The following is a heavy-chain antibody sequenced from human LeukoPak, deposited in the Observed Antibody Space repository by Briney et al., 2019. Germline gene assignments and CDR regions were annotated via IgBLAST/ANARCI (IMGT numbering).Heavy chain of an antibody. D-gene: IGHD3-10*01. CDR1: GYSINSAYY. J-gene: IGHJ5*02. CDR2: MYHSGIT. Sequence: SETLSLTCAVSGYSINSAYYWGWIRRPPGKGLEWIASMYHSGITYYNSSLKSRATISVDTSKNQFSLELNSVTAADTSVYYCARLTPGKNWFDPWGHGTLVTVSS. CDR3: ARLTPGKNWFDP. V-gene: IGHV4-38-2*01.